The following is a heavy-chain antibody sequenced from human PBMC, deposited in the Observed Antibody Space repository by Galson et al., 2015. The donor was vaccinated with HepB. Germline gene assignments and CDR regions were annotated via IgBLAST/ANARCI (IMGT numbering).Heavy chain of an antibody. CDR3: AREALRYYYDSSGRRGYFDY. V-gene: IGHV3-21*01. CDR1: GFTFSSYS. Sequence: LRLSCAASGFTFSSYSMNWVRQAPGKGLEWVSSISSSSSYIYYADSVKGRFTISRDNAKNSLYLQMNSLRAEDTAVYYCAREALRYYYDSSGRRGYFDYWGQGTLVTVSS. CDR2: ISSSSSYI. D-gene: IGHD3-22*01. J-gene: IGHJ4*02.